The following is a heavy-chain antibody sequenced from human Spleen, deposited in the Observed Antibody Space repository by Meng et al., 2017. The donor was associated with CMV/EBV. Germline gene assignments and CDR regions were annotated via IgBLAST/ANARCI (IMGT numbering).Heavy chain of an antibody. CDR3: ARDRMDSGSFPDAFDI. Sequence: GESLKISCAASGFTFDGYGMSWVRQVPGKGLEWVSGINWNGGSTGYADSVKGRFTISRDNANNSLYLQMNSLRAEDTALYHCARDRMDSGSFPDAFDIWGQGTMVTVSS. J-gene: IGHJ3*02. D-gene: IGHD1-26*01. CDR1: GFTFDGYG. CDR2: INWNGGST. V-gene: IGHV3-20*01.